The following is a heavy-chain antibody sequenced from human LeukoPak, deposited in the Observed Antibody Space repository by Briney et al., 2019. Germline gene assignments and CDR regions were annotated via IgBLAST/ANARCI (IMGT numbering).Heavy chain of an antibody. J-gene: IGHJ4*02. D-gene: IGHD1-26*01. CDR2: VHLSGAS. CDR1: GGSILTTNW. CDR3: TRESGAFSPFGF. V-gene: IGHV4-4*02. Sequence: SETLSLTCAVSGGSILTTNWWSWVRQPPGKGLEWIGEVHLSGASNYNPSLNSRVSMSIDKSQNQLSLPLTSVTAADTAMYYCTRESGAFSPFGFWGQGTLVTVSS.